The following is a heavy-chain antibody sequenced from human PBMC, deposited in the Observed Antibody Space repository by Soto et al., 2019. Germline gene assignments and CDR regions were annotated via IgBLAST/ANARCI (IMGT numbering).Heavy chain of an antibody. V-gene: IGHV4-59*02. CDR3: ARDRYDFWSGYSEMDG. CDR1: GGSVSSYY. J-gene: IGHJ6*04. CDR2: IDYSGST. D-gene: IGHD3-3*01. Sequence: PSETLSLTCSVSGGSVSSYYWSWIRQPPGKGLEWIGHIDYSGSTNFNPSLKSRVTISADTSKNQFSLKLTSVTAADTAAYYCARDRYDFWSGYSEMDGWGKGTTVTVAS.